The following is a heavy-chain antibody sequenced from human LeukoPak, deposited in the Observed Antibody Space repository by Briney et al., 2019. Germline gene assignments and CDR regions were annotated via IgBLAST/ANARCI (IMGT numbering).Heavy chain of an antibody. D-gene: IGHD6-13*01. V-gene: IGHV1-2*02. CDR2: INPTNSDT. J-gene: IGHJ4*02. CDR3: ARDRIESAATTFDY. Sequence: ASVKVSCNASGYTFTDCYIHWVRQAPGQGLEWMGWINPTNSDTNYSQKSQGRVSMTRDTSITTAYMELIWLRSDDTAVYYCARDRIESAATTFDYWGQGALVTVPS. CDR1: GYTFTDCY.